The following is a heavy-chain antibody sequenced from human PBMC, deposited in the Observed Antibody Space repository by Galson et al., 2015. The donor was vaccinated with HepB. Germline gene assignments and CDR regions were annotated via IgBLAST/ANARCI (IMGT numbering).Heavy chain of an antibody. D-gene: IGHD2-15*01. CDR2: TTSSGLTT. J-gene: IGHJ3*02. Sequence: SLRLSCAASGFTFNTYAMSWVRQAPGKGPQWVSFTTSSGLTTLYADSVKGRFTISRDNSKNTLYLQMDSLRAEDTAVYYCAKDMGNGGSWRLHDAFDIWGPGTRVTVSS. CDR1: GFTFNTYA. CDR3: AKDMGNGGSWRLHDAFDI. V-gene: IGHV3-23*01.